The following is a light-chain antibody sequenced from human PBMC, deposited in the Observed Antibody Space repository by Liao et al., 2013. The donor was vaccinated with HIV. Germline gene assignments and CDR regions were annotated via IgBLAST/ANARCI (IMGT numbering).Light chain of an antibody. V-gene: IGLV3-1*01. J-gene: IGLJ2*01. CDR3: QVWDSSSDHEV. CDR1: KLGDKY. CDR2: QDS. Sequence: SYELTQPPSVSVSPGQTASITCSGDKLGDKYACWYHQKPGQSPVLVIYQDSKRPSGIPERFSGSNSGNTATLTISGTQAMDEADYYCQVWDSSSDHEVFGGGTKLTVL.